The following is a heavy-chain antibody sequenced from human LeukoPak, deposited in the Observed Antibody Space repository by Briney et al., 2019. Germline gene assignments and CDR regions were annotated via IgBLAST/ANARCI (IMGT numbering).Heavy chain of an antibody. V-gene: IGHV4-38-2*02. J-gene: IGHJ4*02. Sequence: PSETLSLTCTVSGYSISSGYYWGWIRQPPGKGLEWIGSIYHSGSTYYNPSLKSRVTISVDTSKNQFSLKLSSVTAADTAVYYCARDQLYYFDYWGQGTLVTVSS. CDR2: IYHSGST. CDR3: ARDQLYYFDY. D-gene: IGHD2-15*01. CDR1: GYSISSGYY.